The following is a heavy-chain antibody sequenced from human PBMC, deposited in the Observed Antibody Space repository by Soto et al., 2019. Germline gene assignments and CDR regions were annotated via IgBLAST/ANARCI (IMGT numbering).Heavy chain of an antibody. D-gene: IGHD2-2*02. J-gene: IGHJ5*02. CDR2: IIPIFGTA. Sequence: SVKVSCKASGGTFTNYSISWVRQAPPQGLEWMGGIIPIFGTANYEQKFQGRVTITADKSTSTAYMELGGTRSEDTAVYYCARDGVGYCSSTRCYTALGDNWFDPWGQGTLVTVSS. CDR1: GGTFTNYS. V-gene: IGHV1-69*06. CDR3: ARDGVGYCSSTRCYTALGDNWFDP.